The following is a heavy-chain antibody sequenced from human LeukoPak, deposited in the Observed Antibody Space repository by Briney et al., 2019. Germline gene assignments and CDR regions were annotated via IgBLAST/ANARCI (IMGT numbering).Heavy chain of an antibody. CDR2: MPYDGSNK. CDR1: GFTFSSCT. CDR3: AREGGSLDY. Sequence: GGSLRLSCAASGFTFSSCTMHWVRQAPGKGLEWVAVMPYDGSNKYYADSVKGRFTISRDNSKNTLYLQMNSLRAEDTALYYCAREGGSLDYWGQGTLVTVSS. D-gene: IGHD1-26*01. J-gene: IGHJ4*02. V-gene: IGHV3-30-3*01.